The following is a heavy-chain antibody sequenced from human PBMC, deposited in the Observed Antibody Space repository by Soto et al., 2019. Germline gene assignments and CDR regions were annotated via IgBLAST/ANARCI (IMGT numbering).Heavy chain of an antibody. Sequence: QVQLVQSGAEVKKPGSSVKVSCKASGGTFSSYAISWVRQAPGQGLEWIGGIIPICGTANYAQKFQGRVTITADESTSTAYMELSSLRSEETALYSCARVRLEYSSSPLVTWFDPWGQGTLVTVS. CDR2: IIPICGTA. D-gene: IGHD6-6*01. CDR3: ARVRLEYSSSPLVTWFDP. CDR1: GGTFSSYA. J-gene: IGHJ5*02. V-gene: IGHV1-69*01.